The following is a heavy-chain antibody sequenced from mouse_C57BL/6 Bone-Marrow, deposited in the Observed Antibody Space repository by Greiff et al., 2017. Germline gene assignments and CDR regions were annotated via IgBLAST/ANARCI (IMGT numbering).Heavy chain of an antibody. Sequence: QVQLKESGPELVKPGASVKLSCKASGYTFTSYDINWVKQRPGQGLEWIGWIYPRDGSTKDNEKFKGKATLTVDSSSSTAYMELHSLTAEDSAVYFGARLEVDSSSGDWYFDVWGTGTTVTGSS. CDR3: ARLEVDSSSGDWYFDV. J-gene: IGHJ1*03. V-gene: IGHV1-85*01. CDR1: GYTFTSYD. D-gene: IGHD1-1*01. CDR2: IYPRDGST.